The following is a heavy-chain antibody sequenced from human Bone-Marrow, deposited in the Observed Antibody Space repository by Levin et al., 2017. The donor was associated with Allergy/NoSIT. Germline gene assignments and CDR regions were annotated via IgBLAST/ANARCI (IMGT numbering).Heavy chain of an antibody. Sequence: GGSLRLSCAASGFTFSDYTMNWVRQAPGKGLEWVSSISSSSSYIYYADSVKGRFTISRDNAENSLYLQMNSLRAEDTAVYFCARDFYLGYCSGGSCYYIDHWGQGTLVTVSS. V-gene: IGHV3-21*01. D-gene: IGHD2-15*01. J-gene: IGHJ4*02. CDR2: ISSSSSYI. CDR1: GFTFSDYT. CDR3: ARDFYLGYCSGGSCYYIDH.